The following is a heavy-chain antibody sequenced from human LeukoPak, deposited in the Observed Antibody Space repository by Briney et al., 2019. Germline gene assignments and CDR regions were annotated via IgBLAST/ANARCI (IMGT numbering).Heavy chain of an antibody. CDR3: ARGTMVRGVQFDY. Sequence: KVSCKASGYTFTSYWIGWVRQMPGKGLEWMGIIYPGDSDTRYSPSFQGQVTISADKSISTAYLQWSSLKASDTAMYYCARGTMVRGVQFDYWGQGTLVTVSS. CDR1: GYTFTSYW. J-gene: IGHJ4*02. D-gene: IGHD3-10*01. V-gene: IGHV5-51*01. CDR2: IYPGDSDT.